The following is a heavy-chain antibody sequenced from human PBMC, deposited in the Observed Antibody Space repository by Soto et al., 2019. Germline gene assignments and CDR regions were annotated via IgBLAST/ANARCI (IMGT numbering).Heavy chain of an antibody. D-gene: IGHD3-10*01. Sequence: SQTLSLTCAISGDSVSSNSAAWNWIRQSPSRGLEWLGRTYYRSKWYNDYAVSVKSRITINPDTSKNQFSLQLNSVTPEDTAVYYCARDEGSGSYSKKTNWLDPWGQGTLVTVYS. V-gene: IGHV6-1*01. CDR1: GDSVSSNSAA. CDR2: TYYRSKWYN. J-gene: IGHJ5*02. CDR3: ARDEGSGSYSKKTNWLDP.